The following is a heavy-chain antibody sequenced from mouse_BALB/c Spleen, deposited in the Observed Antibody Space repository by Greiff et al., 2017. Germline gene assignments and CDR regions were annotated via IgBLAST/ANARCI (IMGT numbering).Heavy chain of an antibody. Sequence: EVQLQQSGAELVKPGASVKLSCTASGFNIKDTYMHWVKQRPEQGLEWIGRIDPANGNTKYDPKFQGKATITADTSSNTAYLQLSSLTSEDTAVYYCARTRRHYAMDYWGQGTSVTVSS. CDR1: GFNIKDTY. CDR2: IDPANGNT. V-gene: IGHV14-3*02. D-gene: IGHD2-12*01. CDR3: ARTRRHYAMDY. J-gene: IGHJ4*01.